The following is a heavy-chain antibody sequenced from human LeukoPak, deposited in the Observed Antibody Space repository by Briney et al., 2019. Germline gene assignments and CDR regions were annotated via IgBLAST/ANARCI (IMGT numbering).Heavy chain of an antibody. D-gene: IGHD4/OR15-4a*01. CDR3: ARGGTQLTFPV. CDR2: IYYSGSA. J-gene: IGHJ4*02. V-gene: IGHV4-59*01. CDR1: GGPISSYY. Sequence: SETLSLTCTVSGGPISSYYWSWIRQPPGKGLEWIGYIYYSGSANYNPSLKSRVTISVDTSKNQFSLKLASVSAADTAVYYCARGGTQLTFPVWGQGTLVTVSS.